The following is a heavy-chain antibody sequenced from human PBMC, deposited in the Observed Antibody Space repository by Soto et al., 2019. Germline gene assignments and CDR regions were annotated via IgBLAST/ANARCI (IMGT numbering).Heavy chain of an antibody. CDR3: ARVDSYYGMDV. CDR1: GYIFTDYY. D-gene: IGHD2-2*03. V-gene: IGHV1-2*02. J-gene: IGHJ6*02. CDR2: INPKSGGT. Sequence: ASVKVSCKASGYIFTDYYMHWVRQAPGQGLEWMGWINPKSGGTKYPQKLQGRVTMTWDTSISTAYMALSRVRSDDTAVYYCARVDSYYGMDVWGQGTTVTVSS.